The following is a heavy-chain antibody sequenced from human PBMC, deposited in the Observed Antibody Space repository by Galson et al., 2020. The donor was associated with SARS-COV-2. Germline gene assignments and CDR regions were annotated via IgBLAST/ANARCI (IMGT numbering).Heavy chain of an antibody. Sequence: GGSLRLSCTASGSTFTRDGMNWVRQAPGKGLEWVAVISYDGSSEHYADSVKGRFTISRDNSKNTLYIEMNNLRPEDTAVYYCVRDGGHIVGGAFDIWGQGTMVTVSS. CDR1: GSTFTRDG. D-gene: IGHD2-15*01. V-gene: IGHV3-30*03. CDR3: VRDGGHIVGGAFDI. CDR2: ISYDGSSE. J-gene: IGHJ3*02.